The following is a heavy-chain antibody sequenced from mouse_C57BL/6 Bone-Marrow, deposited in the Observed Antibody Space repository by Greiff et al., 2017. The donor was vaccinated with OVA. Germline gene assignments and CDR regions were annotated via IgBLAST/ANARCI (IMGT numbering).Heavy chain of an antibody. J-gene: IGHJ1*03. Sequence: QVQLQQPGAELVKPGASVKLSCKASGYTFTSYWMHWVKQRPGQGLEWIGMIHPNSGSTKYNEKFKSKATLTVDTSSSTAYMQLSSLTSDDSAVDDWARRGSSFLYWYCDVWGTGTTVTVSS. CDR3: ARRGSSFLYWYCDV. D-gene: IGHD1-1*01. CDR2: IHPNSGST. CDR1: GYTFTSYW. V-gene: IGHV1-64*01.